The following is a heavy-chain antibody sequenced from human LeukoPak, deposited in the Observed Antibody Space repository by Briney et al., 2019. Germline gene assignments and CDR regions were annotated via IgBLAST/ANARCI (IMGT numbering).Heavy chain of an antibody. Sequence: GASVKVSCKVSGYTLTELSMHWVRQAPGKGRECMGGFDPEDGETIYAQKFQGRVTMTEDTSTDTAYMELSSLRSEDTAVYYCATAPPDGGYSYGYDYWGQGTLVTVSS. D-gene: IGHD5-18*01. J-gene: IGHJ4*02. CDR3: ATAPPDGGYSYGYDY. V-gene: IGHV1-24*01. CDR2: FDPEDGET. CDR1: GYTLTELS.